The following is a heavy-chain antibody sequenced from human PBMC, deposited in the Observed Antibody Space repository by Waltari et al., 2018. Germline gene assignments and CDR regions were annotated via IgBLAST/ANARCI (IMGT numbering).Heavy chain of an antibody. CDR3: ARGLGAIY. Sequence: QLQMEESGPGLVRPSETLSLTCAVSGGSITTITYFWGWFRQPPGTGLGWIGSFSYNGNTYYNPSLKRRVAISGDTSKNQISLLLSSVTAADTAVYYCARGLGAIYWGHGTLVTVSS. D-gene: IGHD3-16*01. CDR1: GGSITTITYF. V-gene: IGHV4-39*07. CDR2: FSYNGNT. J-gene: IGHJ4*01.